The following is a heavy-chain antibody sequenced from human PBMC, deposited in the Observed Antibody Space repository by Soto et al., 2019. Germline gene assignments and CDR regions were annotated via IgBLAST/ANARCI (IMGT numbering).Heavy chain of an antibody. Sequence: QVQLVQSGAEVRKPGSSVKVSCKASGGTFSRLAISWVRQAPGQGLKWMGGIIPIFGTANHAKKFQGRVTIIADESTSTVYMQLSSLRSEDTAMYYCARGWGYDSNDYYYAYWGQGTLVIVSS. CDR2: IIPIFGTA. CDR1: GGTFSRLA. CDR3: ARGWGYDSNDYYYAY. D-gene: IGHD3-22*01. V-gene: IGHV1-69*01. J-gene: IGHJ4*02.